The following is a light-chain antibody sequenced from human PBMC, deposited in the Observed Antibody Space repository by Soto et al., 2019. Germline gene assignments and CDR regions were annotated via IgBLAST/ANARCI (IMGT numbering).Light chain of an antibody. CDR1: QSISSW. CDR2: DAS. V-gene: IGKV1-5*01. Sequence: DIQMTQSPSTLSASLGARVTLNCPASQSISSWLAWYQQKPGKAPKLLIYDASSLESGVPSRFSGSGSGTEFTLTISSLQPDDFATYYCQQYNSYPWTFGQGTKVDIK. J-gene: IGKJ1*01. CDR3: QQYNSYPWT.